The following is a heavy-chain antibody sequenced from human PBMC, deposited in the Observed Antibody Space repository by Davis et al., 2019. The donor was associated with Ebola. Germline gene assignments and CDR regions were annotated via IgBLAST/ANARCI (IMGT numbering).Heavy chain of an antibody. J-gene: IGHJ4*02. Sequence: GESLKISCAASGFTFSDYYMSWIRQAPGKGLEWVSYISSSSSYTNYADSVKGRFTISRDNAKNSLYLQMNSLSEEDTALYYCAKDIGKGLGAPDHWGQGTLVTVSS. CDR3: AKDIGKGLGAPDH. V-gene: IGHV3-11*05. D-gene: IGHD1-26*01. CDR2: ISSSSSYT. CDR1: GFTFSDYY.